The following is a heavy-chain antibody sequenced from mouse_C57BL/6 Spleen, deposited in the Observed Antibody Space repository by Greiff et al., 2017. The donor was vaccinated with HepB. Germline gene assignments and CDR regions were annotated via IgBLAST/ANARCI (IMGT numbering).Heavy chain of an antibody. D-gene: IGHD1-1*01. V-gene: IGHV1-42*01. Sequence: VQLQQSGPELVKPGASVKISCKASGYSFTGYYMNWVKQSPEKSLEWIGEINPSTGGTTYNQKFKAKATLTVDKSSSTAYMQLKSLTSEDSAVYYCASTTVEGFDYWGQGTSVTVSS. CDR2: INPSTGGT. J-gene: IGHJ4*01. CDR3: ASTTVEGFDY. CDR1: GYSFTGYY.